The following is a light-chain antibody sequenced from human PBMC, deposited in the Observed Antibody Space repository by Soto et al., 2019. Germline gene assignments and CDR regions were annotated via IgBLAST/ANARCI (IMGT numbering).Light chain of an antibody. V-gene: IGKV3D-20*02. J-gene: IGKJ1*01. Sequence: DIVLTQTPGTLSLSPGERATLSCRASQSVSSSYFAWYQQKPGQAPRLLIYAASSRATGIPDRFSGSGSGTEFTLTISRLGPEDFAFYYCHQRQRWPRTFGQGTRWIS. CDR3: HQRQRWPRT. CDR2: AAS. CDR1: QSVSSSY.